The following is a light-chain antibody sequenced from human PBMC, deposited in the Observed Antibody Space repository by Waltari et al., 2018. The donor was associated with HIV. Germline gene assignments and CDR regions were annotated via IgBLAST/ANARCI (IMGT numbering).Light chain of an antibody. J-gene: IGKJ3*01. V-gene: IGKV1-6*01. CDR2: AAS. Sequence: IQMTQSPASLSASVGDRVTITCRARQHIGNDLAWYQQKPGKAPEVLMYAASDVQVDVPSRFSGRGHGTDFTCTISCLQPEDFATYFCQQYFAYPRTFGQGTRVEIK. CDR3: QQYFAYPRT. CDR1: QHIGND.